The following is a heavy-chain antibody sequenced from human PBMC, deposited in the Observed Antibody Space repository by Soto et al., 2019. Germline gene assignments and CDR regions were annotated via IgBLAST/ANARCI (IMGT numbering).Heavy chain of an antibody. CDR3: SRHQDGAYKYSGMDV. V-gene: IGHV3-73*01. D-gene: IGHD4-4*01. J-gene: IGHJ6*02. CDR2: IRGKGNNYAT. CDR1: GFTFNSYS. Sequence: PGGSLRLSCAASGFTFNSYSMNWVRQAPGKGLEWVGRIRGKGNNYATVYAASVKGRFTISRDDSKNTAYLQINSLKSEDTAVYYCSRHQDGAYKYSGMDVWGQGTTVTVSS.